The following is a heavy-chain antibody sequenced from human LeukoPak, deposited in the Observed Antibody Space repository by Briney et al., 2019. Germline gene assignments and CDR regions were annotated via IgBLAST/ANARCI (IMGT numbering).Heavy chain of an antibody. D-gene: IGHD2-2*01. J-gene: IGHJ6*02. V-gene: IGHV4-59*08. CDR1: GGSISSYY. Sequence: SETLSLTCTVSGGSISSYYWSWIRQPPGKGLEWIGYIYYSGSTNYDPSLKSRVTISVDTSKNQLSLKLSSVTAADTAVYYCATGTSFYGMDVWGQGTTVTVSS. CDR2: IYYSGST. CDR3: ATGTSFYGMDV.